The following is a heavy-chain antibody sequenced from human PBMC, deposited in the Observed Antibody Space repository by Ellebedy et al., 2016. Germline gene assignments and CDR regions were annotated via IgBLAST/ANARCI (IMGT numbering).Heavy chain of an antibody. CDR2: ISGSGGST. J-gene: IGHJ4*02. CDR1: GFTFSSYA. D-gene: IGHD3-10*01. Sequence: GESLKISCAASGFTFSSYAMSWVRQAPGKGLEWVSAISGSGGSTYYADSVKGRFTISRDNSKNTLYLQMNSLRAEDTAVYYCANWFWEFDYWGQGTLVTVSS. V-gene: IGHV3-23*01. CDR3: ANWFWEFDY.